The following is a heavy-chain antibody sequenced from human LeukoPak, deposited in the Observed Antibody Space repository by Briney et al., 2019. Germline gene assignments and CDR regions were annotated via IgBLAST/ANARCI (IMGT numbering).Heavy chain of an antibody. Sequence: SETLSLTCTVSGGSISSSSYYWGWIRQPPGKGLEWIGSIYYSGSTYYNPSLKSRVTISVDTSKNQFSLKLSSVTAADTAVYYCARHRIAVAGAFDYWGQGTLVTVSP. J-gene: IGHJ4*02. V-gene: IGHV4-39*01. CDR3: ARHRIAVAGAFDY. CDR1: GGSISSSSYY. D-gene: IGHD6-19*01. CDR2: IYYSGST.